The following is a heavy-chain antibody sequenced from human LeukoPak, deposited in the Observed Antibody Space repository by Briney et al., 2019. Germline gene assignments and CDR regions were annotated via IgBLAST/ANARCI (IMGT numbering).Heavy chain of an antibody. J-gene: IGHJ6*03. CDR3: ARSKSRWLQFPYYYYMDV. CDR1: GYTVSSYG. CDR2: ISTYNGNT. V-gene: IGHV1-18*01. Sequence: ASVKVSCKASGYTVSSYGISWVRQAPGHGLEWMGWISTYNGNTNYAQKFQGRVTMTTDTSTSTAYMELRSLRSDDTAVYYCARSKSRWLQFPYYYYMDVWGKGTTVTVSS. D-gene: IGHD5-24*01.